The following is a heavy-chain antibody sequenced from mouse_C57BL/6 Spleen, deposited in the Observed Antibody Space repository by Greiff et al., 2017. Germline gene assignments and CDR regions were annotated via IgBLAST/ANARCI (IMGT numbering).Heavy chain of an antibody. CDR2: ISPNNGGT. Sequence: EVQLQQSGPELVKPGASVKIPCKASGYTFTDYNMDWVKQSHGKSLEWIGDISPNNGGTIYNQKFKGKGTLTVDKSSSTAYMELRILTFEDTAVYYCARRIYDGYPAWFAYWGQGTLVTVSA. D-gene: IGHD2-3*01. CDR1: GYTFTDYN. V-gene: IGHV1-18*01. CDR3: ARRIYDGYPAWFAY. J-gene: IGHJ3*01.